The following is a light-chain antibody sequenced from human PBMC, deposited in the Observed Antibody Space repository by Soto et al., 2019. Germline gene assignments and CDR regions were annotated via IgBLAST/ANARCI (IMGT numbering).Light chain of an antibody. Sequence: EIVLTQSPGTLSLSPGERATLSCRASQSVSSSYLAWYQQKPGQAPRLLIYGASSRATGIPDRFSGSGSGTDFTLTISRLEPEDFAAYYCHQYDISPLTFGGGTKVEIK. CDR3: HQYDISPLT. J-gene: IGKJ4*01. CDR2: GAS. CDR1: QSVSSSY. V-gene: IGKV3-20*01.